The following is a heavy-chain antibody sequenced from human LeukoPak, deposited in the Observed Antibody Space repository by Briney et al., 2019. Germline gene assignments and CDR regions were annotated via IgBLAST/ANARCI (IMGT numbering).Heavy chain of an antibody. J-gene: IGHJ4*02. CDR3: AKWGDYDVLTGYYDSDY. CDR2: IVGSGAST. D-gene: IGHD3-9*01. V-gene: IGHV3-23*01. Sequence: PGGSLRLSCAASGFTFSNYAMSWVRQAPGKGLEWVSAIVGSGASTYYADPVKGRFTISRDNSKNTLYLQMNSLRAEDTALYYCAKWGDYDVLTGYYDSDYWGQGTLVTVSS. CDR1: GFTFSNYA.